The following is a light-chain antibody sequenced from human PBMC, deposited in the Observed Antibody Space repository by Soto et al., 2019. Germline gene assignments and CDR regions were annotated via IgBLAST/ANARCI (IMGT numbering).Light chain of an antibody. CDR1: QSVNIF. CDR2: HAS. V-gene: IGKV3-20*01. CDR3: HHYVGSPWA. Sequence: EIVLTQSPGTLSLSPGERATLSCRASQSVNIFLAWFQQKPGQAPRLLIFHASNRATGVPDRFSGSGSGTDFTLTITRLEPEDSALYYCHHYVGSPWAFGQGTRVEIK. J-gene: IGKJ1*01.